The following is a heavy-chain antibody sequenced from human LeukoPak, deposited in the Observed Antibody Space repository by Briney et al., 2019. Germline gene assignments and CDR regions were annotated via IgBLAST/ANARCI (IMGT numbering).Heavy chain of an antibody. D-gene: IGHD1-1*01. CDR3: ARDRYNWNDLGY. CDR2: IKKDGSEE. V-gene: IGHV3-7*01. CDR1: GFTFSSYW. J-gene: IGHJ4*02. Sequence: PGGSLRLSCAASGFTFSSYWMSWVRQAPGKGLEWVANIKKDGSEEYYVDSVRGRFTISRDNAKNSLYLQMNSLRAEDTAVYYCARDRYNWNDLGYWGQGTLVTVSS.